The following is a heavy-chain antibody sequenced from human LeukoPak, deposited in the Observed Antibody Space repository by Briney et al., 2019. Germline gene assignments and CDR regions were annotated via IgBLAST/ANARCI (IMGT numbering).Heavy chain of an antibody. D-gene: IGHD3-9*01. CDR1: GGSISSYY. Sequence: SETLSLTCTVSGGSISSYYWSWIRQPPGKGLEWIGYIYYSGNTNYNPSLKSRVTISVDTSKNQFSLKLSSVTAADTAVYHCARSGADDILTDDPYYYYYYGMDVWGKGTTVTVSS. V-gene: IGHV4-59*01. CDR3: ARSGADDILTDDPYYYYYYGMDV. J-gene: IGHJ6*04. CDR2: IYYSGNT.